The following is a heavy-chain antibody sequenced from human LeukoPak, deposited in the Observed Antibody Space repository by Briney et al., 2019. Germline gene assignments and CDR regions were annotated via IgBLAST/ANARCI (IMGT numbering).Heavy chain of an antibody. CDR3: ARGGYDGSGLYFDY. Sequence: GGSLRLSCAASGFTFSNAWMSWVRQAPGKGLEWVGRIKSKTDGGTTDYAAPVKGRFTISRDDSKNTLYLQMNSLKTEDTAVYYCARGGYDGSGLYFDYWGQGTLVTVSS. CDR2: IKSKTDGGTT. J-gene: IGHJ4*02. D-gene: IGHD3-22*01. V-gene: IGHV3-15*01. CDR1: GFTFSNAW.